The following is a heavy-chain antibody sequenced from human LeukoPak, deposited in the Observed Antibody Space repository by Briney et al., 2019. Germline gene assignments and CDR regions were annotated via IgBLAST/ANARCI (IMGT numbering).Heavy chain of an antibody. CDR3: AKSSQGPYGDTKYFDP. J-gene: IGHJ5*02. Sequence: PGGSLSLSCAASGFTVSSNYMSWVRQAPGKGLEWVSGISASGGSTYYADSVKGRFAISRDNSKNTLYLQMNSLRPEDTAVYYCAKSSQGPYGDTKYFDPWGQGTLVTVSS. V-gene: IGHV3-23*01. D-gene: IGHD4-17*01. CDR2: ISASGGST. CDR1: GFTVSSNY.